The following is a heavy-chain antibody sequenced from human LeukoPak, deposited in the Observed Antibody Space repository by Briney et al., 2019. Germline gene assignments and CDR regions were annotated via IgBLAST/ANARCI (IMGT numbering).Heavy chain of an antibody. V-gene: IGHV4-34*01. D-gene: IGHD2-2*01. CDR2: INHSGST. CDR1: GGSFSGYY. Sequence: SETLSLTCAVYGGSFSGYYWSWIRQPPGKGLEWIGEINHSGSTNYNPSLKSRVTISVDTSKNQFSLKLSSVTAADTAVYYCARDFTYCSSTSCYGYFDYWGQGTLVTVSS. J-gene: IGHJ4*02. CDR3: ARDFTYCSSTSCYGYFDY.